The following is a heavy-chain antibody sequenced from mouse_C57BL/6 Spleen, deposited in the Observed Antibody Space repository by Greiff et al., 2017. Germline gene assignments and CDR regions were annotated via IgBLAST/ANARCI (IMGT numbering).Heavy chain of an antibody. CDR3: ARRGPIYYDYDWFAY. CDR1: GYTFTDYY. Sequence: VQLQQSGPELVKPGASVKISCKASGYTFTDYYMNWVKQSHGKSLEWIGEINPNNGGTSYNQKFKGKATLTVDKSSSTAYMELRSLTSEDSAVYYCARRGPIYYDYDWFAYWGQGTLVTVSA. V-gene: IGHV1-26*01. D-gene: IGHD2-4*01. CDR2: INPNNGGT. J-gene: IGHJ3*01.